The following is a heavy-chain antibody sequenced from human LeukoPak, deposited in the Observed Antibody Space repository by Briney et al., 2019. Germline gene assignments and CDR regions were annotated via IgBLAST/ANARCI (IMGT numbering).Heavy chain of an antibody. Sequence: GGSLRLSCAASGFTFSSYRTNWVRQAPGKGLGWVSSITSSSSYIYYADSVKGRFTISRDNAKNSLYLQMNSLRAEDTAVYYCARDFVVATTQYYYYYGMEVWGKGATVTVSS. CDR3: ARDFVVATTQYYYYYGMEV. CDR2: ITSSSSYI. CDR1: GFTFSSYR. V-gene: IGHV3-21*01. J-gene: IGHJ6*04. D-gene: IGHD5-12*01.